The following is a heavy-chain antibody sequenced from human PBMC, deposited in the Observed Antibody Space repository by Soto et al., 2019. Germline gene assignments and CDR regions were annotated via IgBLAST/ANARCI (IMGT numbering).Heavy chain of an antibody. Sequence: GGSLRLSCAASGFTFSSYAMSWVRQAPGKGLEWVSAISGSGGSTYYADSVKGRFTISRDNSKNTLYLQMNSLRAEDTAVYYCAKAGHSWYPPHYYYYYGMDVWGQGTTATAPS. D-gene: IGHD6-13*01. CDR3: AKAGHSWYPPHYYYYYGMDV. CDR2: ISGSGGST. V-gene: IGHV3-23*01. CDR1: GFTFSSYA. J-gene: IGHJ6*02.